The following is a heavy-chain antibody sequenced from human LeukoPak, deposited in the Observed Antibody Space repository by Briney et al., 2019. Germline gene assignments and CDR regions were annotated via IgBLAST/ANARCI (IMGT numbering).Heavy chain of an antibody. CDR1: GFTFSSYA. CDR2: ISGSGGST. CDR3: ARVKGSYCFDF. Sequence: GGSLRLSCAASGFTFSSYAMSWVRQASGKGLEWVSAISGSGGSTYYADSVKGRFTISRDNTKNSLYLQMNSLRAEDTAVYYCARVKGSYCFDFSGQGTLVTVSS. V-gene: IGHV3-23*01. J-gene: IGHJ4*02. D-gene: IGHD6-6*01.